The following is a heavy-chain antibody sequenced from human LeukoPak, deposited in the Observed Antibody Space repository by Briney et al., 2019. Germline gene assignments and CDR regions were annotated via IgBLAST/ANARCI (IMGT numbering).Heavy chain of an antibody. CDR3: AKEVLWFGELFHGAFDI. CDR1: GFTFSSYG. Sequence: GGSLRLSCAASGFTFSSYGMHWVRQAPGKGLEWVAVISYDGSNKYYADSVKGRFTISRDNSKNTLYLQMNSLRAEDTAVYYCAKEVLWFGELFHGAFDIWGQGTMVTVSS. J-gene: IGHJ3*02. V-gene: IGHV3-30*18. D-gene: IGHD3-10*01. CDR2: ISYDGSNK.